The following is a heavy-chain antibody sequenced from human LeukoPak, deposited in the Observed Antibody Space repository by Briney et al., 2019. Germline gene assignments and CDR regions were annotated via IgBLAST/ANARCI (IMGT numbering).Heavy chain of an antibody. CDR1: GFIFSNYA. J-gene: IGHJ3*02. D-gene: IGHD1-26*01. Sequence: GGSLRLSCAASGFIFSNYAMHWVRQAPGKGLEWVAVISYDGNNKYYADSVKGRFTISRDSSKNTLYLQMNSLRAEDTAVYYCARQEWELLNDAFDIWGQGTMVTVSS. V-gene: IGHV3-30*03. CDR2: ISYDGNNK. CDR3: ARQEWELLNDAFDI.